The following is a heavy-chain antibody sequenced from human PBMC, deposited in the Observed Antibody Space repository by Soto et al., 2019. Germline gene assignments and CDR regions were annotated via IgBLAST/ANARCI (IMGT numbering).Heavy chain of an antibody. CDR3: TTEVEILYDILTGYYFGMD. D-gene: IGHD3-9*01. CDR2: IKSKTDGGTT. Sequence: GGSLRLSCAASGFTFSNAWMSWVRQAPGKGLEWVGRIKSKTDGGTTDYAAPVKGRFTISRDDSKNTLYLQMNSLKTEDTAVYYCTTEVEILYDILTGYYFGMDWGQGTLVTVSS. CDR1: GFTFSNAW. J-gene: IGHJ4*02. V-gene: IGHV3-15*01.